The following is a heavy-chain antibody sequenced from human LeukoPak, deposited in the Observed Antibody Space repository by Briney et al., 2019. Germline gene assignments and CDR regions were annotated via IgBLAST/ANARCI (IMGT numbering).Heavy chain of an antibody. CDR1: GFTFSSYS. V-gene: IGHV3-48*02. Sequence: AGSLRLSCAASGFTFSSYSMNWVRQAPGKGLEWVSYISSSSSTIYYADSVKGRFTISRDNAKNSLYLQMNSLRDEDTAVYYCARGQTTVTHYFDYWGQGTLVTVSS. CDR3: ARGQTTVTHYFDY. D-gene: IGHD4-17*01. J-gene: IGHJ4*02. CDR2: ISSSSSTI.